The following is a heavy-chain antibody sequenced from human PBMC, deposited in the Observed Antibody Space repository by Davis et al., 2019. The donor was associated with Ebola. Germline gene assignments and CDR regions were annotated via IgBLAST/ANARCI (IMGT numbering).Heavy chain of an antibody. CDR2: INSDGSST. CDR3: ASGDGRGRSYDMDV. Sequence: GESLKISCAASGFTFSSYWMHWVRQAPGKGLVWVSRINSDGSSTSYADSVKGRFTISRDNAKNTLYLQKNSLRVEDTAVYYCASGDGRGRSYDMDVWGQGTTVTVSS. J-gene: IGHJ6*02. CDR1: GFTFSSYW. D-gene: IGHD6-19*01. V-gene: IGHV3-74*01.